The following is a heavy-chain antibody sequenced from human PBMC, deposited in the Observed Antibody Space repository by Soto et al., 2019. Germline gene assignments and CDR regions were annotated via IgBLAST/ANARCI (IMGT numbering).Heavy chain of an antibody. Sequence: EGCMRLSCASGGFTLNMSAVNWVHKAPGKGLEWGSYISDSGDRTYYASSVKGRFTISRDRSKNTVSLPMDSLRAEDTAVYYCAKDRGIIVKAGDAFDVWGQGTKVTVSS. CDR1: GFTLNMSA. D-gene: IGHD3-16*02. V-gene: IGHV3-23*01. J-gene: IGHJ3*01. CDR2: ISDSGDRT. CDR3: AKDRGIIVKAGDAFDV.